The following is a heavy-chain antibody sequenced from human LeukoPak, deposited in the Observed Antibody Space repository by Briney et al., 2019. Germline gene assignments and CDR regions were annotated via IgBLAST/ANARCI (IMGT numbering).Heavy chain of an antibody. CDR2: ISSSGSTI. CDR1: GFSFSSYN. V-gene: IGHV3-48*03. J-gene: IGHJ4*02. CDR3: ARDRGDSSVADYYFDY. Sequence: PGGSLRLSCEASGFSFSSYNMDWVRQAPGKGLEWVSYISSSGSTIYYADSVKGRFTISRDNAKNSLYLQMNSLRAEDTAVYYCARDRGDSSVADYYFDYWGQGTLVTVSS. D-gene: IGHD6-19*01.